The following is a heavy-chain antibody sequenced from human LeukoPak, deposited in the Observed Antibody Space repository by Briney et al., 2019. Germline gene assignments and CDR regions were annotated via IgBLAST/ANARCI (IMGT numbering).Heavy chain of an antibody. CDR1: GFTFDDYA. V-gene: IGHV3-9*01. CDR2: ISWNSGSI. D-gene: IGHD5-12*01. CDR3: ARGETGRYFDY. J-gene: IGHJ4*02. Sequence: GRSLRLSCAASGFTFDDYAMHWVRQAPGKGLEWVSGISWNSGSIGYADSVKGRFTISRDNAKNSLYLQMNCLRAEDTALYYCARGETGRYFDYWGQGTLVTVSS.